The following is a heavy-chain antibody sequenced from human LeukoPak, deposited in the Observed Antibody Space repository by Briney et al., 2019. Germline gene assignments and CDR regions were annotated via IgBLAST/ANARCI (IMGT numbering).Heavy chain of an antibody. CDR3: ARRGSGWYWDY. CDR2: IYSGDSDT. Sequence: GGALQISFKGPGCRFTCLWIGWARPTPGKGLGWMGIIYSGDSDTRHSPPFQGQVTIPADKYISTASLQWSSLKAWDTAMYYCARRGSGWYWDYWGQGTLVTVSS. CDR1: GCRFTCLW. D-gene: IGHD6-19*01. J-gene: IGHJ4*02. V-gene: IGHV5-51*01.